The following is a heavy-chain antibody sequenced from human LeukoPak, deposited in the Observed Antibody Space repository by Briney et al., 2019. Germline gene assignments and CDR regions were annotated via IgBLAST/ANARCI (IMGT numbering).Heavy chain of an antibody. Sequence: GGSLRLSCTASGFTFGDYAMSWFRQAPGKGLEWVGFIRSKAYGGTTEFAASVKGRFTISRDDSKSIAYLQMNSLKTEDTAVHYCTRDRGLKYSSGWFDYWGQGTLVTVSS. CDR3: TRDRGLKYSSGWFDY. V-gene: IGHV3-49*03. CDR2: IRSKAYGGTT. D-gene: IGHD6-19*01. CDR1: GFTFGDYA. J-gene: IGHJ4*02.